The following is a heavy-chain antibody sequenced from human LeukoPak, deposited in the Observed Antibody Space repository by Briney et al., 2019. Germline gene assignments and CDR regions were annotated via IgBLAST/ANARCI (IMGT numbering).Heavy chain of an antibody. Sequence: PGGSLRLSCAASGFTFSSYSMNWVRQAPGKGLEWVSSISSSSSYIYYAGSVKGRFTISRDNAKNSLYLQMNSLRAEDTAVYYCARVEGDYWGQGTLVTVSS. V-gene: IGHV3-21*01. J-gene: IGHJ4*02. CDR2: ISSSSSYI. CDR1: GFTFSSYS. CDR3: ARVEGDY.